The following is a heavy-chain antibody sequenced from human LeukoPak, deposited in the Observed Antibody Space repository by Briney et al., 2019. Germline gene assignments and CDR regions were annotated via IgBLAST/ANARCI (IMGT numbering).Heavy chain of an antibody. CDR1: GXTXXSYX. V-gene: IGHV1-46*01. J-gene: IGHJ3*02. Sequence: ASVKVSXKASGXTXXSYXMHWXRXXXXXXXEWXGVINPSAGSTSXAQKFQGRVTMTXDTSTSTVYMELSSPRSEDTAVYXXARXGGWHDAFDIWGQGTMVTVSS. CDR3: ARXGGWHDAFDI. D-gene: IGHD2-15*01. CDR2: INPSAGST.